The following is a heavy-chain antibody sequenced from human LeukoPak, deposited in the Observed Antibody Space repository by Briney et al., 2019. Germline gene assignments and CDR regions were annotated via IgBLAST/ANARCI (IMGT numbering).Heavy chain of an antibody. V-gene: IGHV3-48*03. CDR3: ARVRRDTAMVNYMDV. CDR2: ISSSGSTI. J-gene: IGHJ6*03. CDR1: GFTFSSYE. D-gene: IGHD5-18*01. Sequence: GGSLRLSCAASGFTFSSYEMNWVRQAPGKGLEWVSYISSSGSTIYYADSVKGRFTISRDNAKNSLYLQMNSLRADDTALYYCARVRRDTAMVNYMDVWGKGTTVTISS.